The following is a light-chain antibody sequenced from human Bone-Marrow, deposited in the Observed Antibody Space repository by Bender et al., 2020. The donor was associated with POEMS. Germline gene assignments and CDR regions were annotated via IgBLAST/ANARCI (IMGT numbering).Light chain of an antibody. V-gene: IGLV1-40*01. CDR3: QSYDSNSWV. J-gene: IGLJ3*02. CDR2: GND. CDR1: RSNIGAGYD. Sequence: QSGLAQPPSVSGAPGQRVTISCTGNRSNIGAGYDVHWHQQFPGTAPQVVIYGNDIRPSGVPARFSASKSGTSASLAITGLQAEDEAIYYCQSYDSNSWVFGGGTKLTVL.